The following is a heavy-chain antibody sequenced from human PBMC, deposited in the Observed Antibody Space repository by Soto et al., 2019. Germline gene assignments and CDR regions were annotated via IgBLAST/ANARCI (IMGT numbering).Heavy chain of an antibody. D-gene: IGHD2-2*01. CDR1: GGTFSSYA. V-gene: IGHV1-69*13. CDR2: IIPIFGTA. CDR3: AVQRAPIVVVPAATGRYFDY. J-gene: IGHJ4*02. Sequence: SVKVSCKASGGTFSSYAISWVRQAPGQGLEWMGGIIPIFGTANYAQKFQGRVTITADESTSTAYMELSSLRSEDTAVYYCAVQRAPIVVVPAATGRYFDYWGQGTLVTVSS.